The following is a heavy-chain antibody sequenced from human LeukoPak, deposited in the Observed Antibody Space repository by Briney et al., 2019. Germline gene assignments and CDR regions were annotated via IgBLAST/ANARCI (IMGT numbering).Heavy chain of an antibody. CDR1: GGTFSSYA. J-gene: IGHJ2*01. V-gene: IGHV1-18*01. CDR3: ARAPMVRGPWYFDL. D-gene: IGHD3-10*01. CDR2: ISAYNGNT. Sequence: ASVKVSCKASGGTFSSYAISWVRQAPGQGLEWMGWISAYNGNTNYAQKFQGRVTMTTDTSTSTAYMELRSLRSDDTAVYYCARAPMVRGPWYFDLWGRGTLVTVSS.